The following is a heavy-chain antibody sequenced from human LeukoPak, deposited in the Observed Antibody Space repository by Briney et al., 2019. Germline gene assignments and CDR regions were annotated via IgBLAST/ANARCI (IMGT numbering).Heavy chain of an antibody. J-gene: IGHJ6*02. D-gene: IGHD2-21*02. CDR3: ARVTCPGGDCYYYYGLDV. Sequence: GASVKVPCKASGYTFSRYYMHWVRRAPGQGHEWMGIISPSGGSTTYAQKFQGRVTMARDTPTSTVYMELSSLRSDDTAVYYCARVTCPGGDCYYYYGLDVWGQGTTVTVSS. V-gene: IGHV1-46*01. CDR1: GYTFSRYY. CDR2: ISPSGGST.